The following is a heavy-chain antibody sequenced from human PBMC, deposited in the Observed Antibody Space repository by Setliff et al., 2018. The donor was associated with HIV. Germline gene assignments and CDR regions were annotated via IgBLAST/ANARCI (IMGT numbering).Heavy chain of an antibody. CDR2: IHYSGSAA. D-gene: IGHD2-21*02. Sequence: KTSETLSLTCTVSGGSVSTTNYYWSWIRQPPGKGLEWIGYIHYSGSAAYYSPSLQSRSTISIDTSKNQFSLRLTSVTAADTAIYYCAREVDVLTTSDAFDIWSRGTMVTVS. J-gene: IGHJ3*02. CDR1: GGSVSTTNYY. CDR3: AREVDVLTTSDAFDI. V-gene: IGHV4-30-4*08.